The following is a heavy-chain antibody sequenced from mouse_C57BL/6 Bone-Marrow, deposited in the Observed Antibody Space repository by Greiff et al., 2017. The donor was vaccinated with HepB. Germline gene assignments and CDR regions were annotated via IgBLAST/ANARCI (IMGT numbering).Heavy chain of an antibody. CDR3: TGGSGYYYFDY. CDR2: IRLKSDNYAT. V-gene: IGHV6-3*01. Sequence: EVKLMESGGGLVQPGGSMKLSCVASGFTFSNYWMNWVRQSPEKGLEWVAQIRLKSDNYATHYAESVKGRFTISRDDSKSSVYLQMNNLRAEDTGIYYCTGGSGYYYFDYWGQGTTLTVSS. D-gene: IGHD3-2*02. J-gene: IGHJ2*01. CDR1: GFTFSNYW.